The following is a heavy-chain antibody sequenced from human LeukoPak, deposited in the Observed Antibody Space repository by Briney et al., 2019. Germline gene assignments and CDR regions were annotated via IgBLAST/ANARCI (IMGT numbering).Heavy chain of an antibody. J-gene: IGHJ4*02. CDR2: INHSGST. CDR1: GGSFSGYY. CDR3: ARGWMGYYGDFLFDY. Sequence: SETLSLTCAVYGGSFSGYYCSWIRQPPGKGLEWIGEINHSGSTNYNPSLKSRVTISVDTSNNQFSLKLSSVTAADTAVYYCARGWMGYYGDFLFDYWGQGTLVTVSS. D-gene: IGHD4-17*01. V-gene: IGHV4-34*01.